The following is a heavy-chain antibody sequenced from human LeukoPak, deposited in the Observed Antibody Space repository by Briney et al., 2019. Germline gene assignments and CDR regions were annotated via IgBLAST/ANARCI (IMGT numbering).Heavy chain of an antibody. D-gene: IGHD2-21*01. J-gene: IGHJ4*02. CDR2: IGANGDST. CDR3: AKRAYCSGATCYHFFDY. V-gene: IGHV3-23*01. CDR1: GFTFSSYA. Sequence: GSLRLSCAASGFTFSSYAMSWVRQAPGKGLEWVSTIGANGDSTYYADSVKGRFTISRDNSENTLFLQMNSLRAEDTAVYYCAKRAYCSGATCYHFFDYWGQGNLVTVSS.